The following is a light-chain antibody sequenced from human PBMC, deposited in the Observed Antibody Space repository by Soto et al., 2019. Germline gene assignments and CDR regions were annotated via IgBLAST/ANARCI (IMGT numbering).Light chain of an antibody. V-gene: IGLV2-23*03. Sequence: QSALTQPDSVSGSAGQSITISCTGTSSDVGRYNLVSWYQQHPGKAPKLMIYEGSKRPSGVSNRFSSSKSGNTASLTISGLQAEDEADYYCCSYAGSSTFVVFGGGTKVTV. CDR2: EGS. CDR3: CSYAGSSTFVV. CDR1: SSDVGRYNL. J-gene: IGLJ2*01.